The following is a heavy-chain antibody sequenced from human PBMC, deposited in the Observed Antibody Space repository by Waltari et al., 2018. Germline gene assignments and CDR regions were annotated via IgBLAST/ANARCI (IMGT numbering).Heavy chain of an antibody. CDR1: GFTLTTHA. D-gene: IGHD3-9*01. Sequence: EVQLVASGGGLVQPGGYLRLSCAASGFTLTTHAMSWGSQAPGKGLEWVSAISGSGGSTYYADSVKGRFTISRDNSKNTLYLQMNSLRAEDTAVYYCAKASYDILTGYYRSWGQGTLVTVSS. V-gene: IGHV3-23*04. CDR2: ISGSGGST. J-gene: IGHJ4*02. CDR3: AKASYDILTGYYRS.